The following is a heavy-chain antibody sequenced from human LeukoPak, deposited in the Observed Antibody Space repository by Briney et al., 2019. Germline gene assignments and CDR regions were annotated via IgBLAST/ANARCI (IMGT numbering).Heavy chain of an antibody. CDR3: AKRTMSAFDS. V-gene: IGHV3-23*01. CDR2: ISGSGNGT. CDR1: GFTFRTYA. D-gene: IGHD5-24*01. Sequence: GGSLRLSCTASGFTFRTYAMNWVRQAPGKGLEWLSGISGSGNGTYYADSVKGRFIISRDNSKNMVYLQMNSLTVEDAATYYCAKRTMSAFDSWGQGTLLIVSS. J-gene: IGHJ4*02.